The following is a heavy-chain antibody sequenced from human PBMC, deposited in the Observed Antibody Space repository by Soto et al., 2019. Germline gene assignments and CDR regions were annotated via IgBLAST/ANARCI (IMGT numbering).Heavy chain of an antibody. CDR1: GYTFTSYG. V-gene: IGHV1-18*01. Sequence: ASVKVSCKASGYTFTSYGISWVRQAPGQGLEWMGWISAYNGNTNYAQKLQGRVTMTTDTSTSTAYMELRSLRSDDTAVYYCARGVPGIAVAVTRNWFDPWGQGTLVTVSS. D-gene: IGHD6-19*01. J-gene: IGHJ5*02. CDR2: ISAYNGNT. CDR3: ARGVPGIAVAVTRNWFDP.